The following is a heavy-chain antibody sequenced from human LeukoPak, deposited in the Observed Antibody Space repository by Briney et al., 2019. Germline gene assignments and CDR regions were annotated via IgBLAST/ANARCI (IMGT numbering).Heavy chain of an antibody. V-gene: IGHV3-7*03. CDR1: GFTFSDYW. CDR2: IKQDGSEK. Sequence: GGSLRLSCAASGFTFSDYWMNWVRQAPGKGLKWVAIIKQDGSEKLYVDSVKGRFTISRDNAKNSLYLQMNSLRVDDMAVYYCVAGRGWLPDYWGQGTLVTVSS. CDR3: VAGRGWLPDY. D-gene: IGHD5-12*01. J-gene: IGHJ4*02.